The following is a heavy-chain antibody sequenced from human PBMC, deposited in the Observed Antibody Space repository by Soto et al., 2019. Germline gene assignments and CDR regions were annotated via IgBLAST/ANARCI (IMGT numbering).Heavy chain of an antibody. CDR1: SASISSSSYT. CDR3: ARLHGYCISSSCHGHYAMDV. Sequence: QLQLQESGPGLVKPSETLSLTCTVSSASISSSSYTWGWIRQPPGKGLEWIGSIYYSGTTYYNPSLNSRLTVSVDTSKNQFSLKVTSVTAADQAVYYCARLHGYCISSSCHGHYAMDVWGQGTTVTVSS. D-gene: IGHD2-2*01. CDR2: IYYSGTT. J-gene: IGHJ6*02. V-gene: IGHV4-39*01.